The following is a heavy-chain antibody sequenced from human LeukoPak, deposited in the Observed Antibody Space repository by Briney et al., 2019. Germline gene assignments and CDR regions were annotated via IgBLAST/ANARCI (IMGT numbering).Heavy chain of an antibody. J-gene: IGHJ6*03. V-gene: IGHV3-73*01. CDR3: TSRSYYYMDV. D-gene: IGHD1-14*01. CDR1: GFTFSGPA. CDR2: IRSKANSYAT. Sequence: GGSLRLSCAASGFTFSGPAMHWVRQASGKGLEWVGRIRSKANSYATAYAASVKGRFTISRDDSKNTAYLQMNSLKTEDTAVYYCTSRSYYYMDVWGKGTTVTVSS.